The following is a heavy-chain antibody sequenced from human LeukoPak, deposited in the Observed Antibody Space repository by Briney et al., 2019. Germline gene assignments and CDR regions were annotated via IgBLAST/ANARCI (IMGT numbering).Heavy chain of an antibody. CDR1: GFTFSNYW. CDR2: IKQDGSAK. V-gene: IGHV3-7*03. CDR3: ARDNGWSADF. J-gene: IGHJ4*02. D-gene: IGHD2-15*01. Sequence: GGSLRLSCAASGFTFSNYWMNWVRQAPGKGLEWVANIKQDGSAKPYVDSVKGRFTISRDNAKNSLFLQMNSLRVEDTAVYYCARDNGWSADFWGQGTLVTVSS.